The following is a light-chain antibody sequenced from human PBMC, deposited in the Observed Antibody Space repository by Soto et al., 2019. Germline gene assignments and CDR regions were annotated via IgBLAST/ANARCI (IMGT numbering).Light chain of an antibody. J-gene: IGKJ3*01. CDR1: QTIARY. CDR2: AAS. Sequence: DIQMTQSPSSLSASVGDRVTITCRASQTIARYLNWFQQKSGQAPKLLMYAASTLRGGVPSRFSASGSGTDFTLTLNSLQPEDFATYYCQQSYNAPFNFGPGTRVDIQ. V-gene: IGKV1-39*01. CDR3: QQSYNAPFN.